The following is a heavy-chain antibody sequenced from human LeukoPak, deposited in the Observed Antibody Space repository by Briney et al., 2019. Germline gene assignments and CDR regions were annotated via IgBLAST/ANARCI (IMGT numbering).Heavy chain of an antibody. CDR2: IYYSGTT. D-gene: IGHD3-16*01. Sequence: PSETLSLTXTVSGGSISSGDYYWSGIRQPPGKGLEWIGYIYYSGTTYYNPSLESRVTISVDTSKNQFSLKLSSATAADTAVYYCARVSVRRRFLDYWGQGTLVTVSS. CDR1: GGSISSGDYY. J-gene: IGHJ4*02. V-gene: IGHV4-30-4*08. CDR3: ARVSVRRRFLDY.